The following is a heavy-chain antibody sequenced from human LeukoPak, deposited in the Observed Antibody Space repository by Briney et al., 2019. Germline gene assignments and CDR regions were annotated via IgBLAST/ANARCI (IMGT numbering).Heavy chain of an antibody. CDR2: IYYSGST. CDR1: GGSISSYY. CDR3: ARAFRVAVAGTRKLGYYYYGMDV. V-gene: IGHV4-59*01. Sequence: SETLSLTCTVPGGSISSYYWSWIRQPPGKGLEWIGFIYYSGSTNYNPSLKSRVTISIDTSKNQFSLKLSSVTAADTAVYYCARAFRVAVAGTRKLGYYYYGMDVWGQGTTVTVSS. J-gene: IGHJ6*02. D-gene: IGHD6-19*01.